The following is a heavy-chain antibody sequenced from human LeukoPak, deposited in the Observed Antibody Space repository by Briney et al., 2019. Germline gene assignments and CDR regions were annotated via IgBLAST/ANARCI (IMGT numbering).Heavy chain of an antibody. CDR1: GGSSSGYY. D-gene: IGHD2-15*01. Sequence: PSETLSLTCAVYGGSSSGYYWSWIRQPPGKGLEWIGEINHSGSTNSNPSLKSRVTVSVDTSKNLFSLKLSSVTAADTAVYYCARRLLGYCSGGSCYSGYFQHWGQGTLVTVSS. V-gene: IGHV4-34*01. J-gene: IGHJ1*01. CDR2: INHSGST. CDR3: ARRLLGYCSGGSCYSGYFQH.